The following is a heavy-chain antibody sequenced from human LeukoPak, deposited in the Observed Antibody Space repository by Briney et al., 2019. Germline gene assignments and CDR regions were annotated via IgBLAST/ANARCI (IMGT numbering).Heavy chain of an antibody. CDR2: ISYDGSNK. V-gene: IGHV3-30*18. Sequence: GRSLRLSCAASGFTFSSYGMHWVRQAPGKGLEWVAVISYDGSNKYYADSVKGRFTISRDNSKNTLYLQMNSLRAEDTAVYYCAKGAEQGDYVGFIDYWGQGTLVTVSS. CDR1: GFTFSSYG. D-gene: IGHD4-17*01. CDR3: AKGAEQGDYVGFIDY. J-gene: IGHJ4*02.